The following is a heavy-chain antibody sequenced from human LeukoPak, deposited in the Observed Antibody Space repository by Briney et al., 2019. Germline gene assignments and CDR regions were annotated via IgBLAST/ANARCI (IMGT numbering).Heavy chain of an antibody. CDR1: GYSFTSHY. CDR2: INPSGSST. D-gene: IGHD3-22*01. J-gene: IGHJ4*02. Sequence: ASVKVSCKASGYSFTSHYMHWVRQAPGQGLEWMGLINPSGSSTLYAQKFQGRVTMTRDMSTTTDYMELSSLRSEDTAVYYCARGSTARYYYDSSGYYRGAVDYWGQGTLVTVSS. V-gene: IGHV1-46*01. CDR3: ARGSTARYYYDSSGYYRGAVDY.